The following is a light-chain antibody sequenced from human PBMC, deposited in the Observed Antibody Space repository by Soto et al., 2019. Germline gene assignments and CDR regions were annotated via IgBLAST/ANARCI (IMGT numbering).Light chain of an antibody. Sequence: QSVLTQPPPASGAPGQTVTISCSGSSSNIGSHTVNWYQHLPGTAPKLLIYSNTQRPLGVPVRFSGSKSGTSASLAISGLQSEDEAEYYCAAWDDRLYVFGTGTKVTVL. J-gene: IGLJ1*01. CDR3: AAWDDRLYV. CDR1: SSNIGSHT. CDR2: SNT. V-gene: IGLV1-44*01.